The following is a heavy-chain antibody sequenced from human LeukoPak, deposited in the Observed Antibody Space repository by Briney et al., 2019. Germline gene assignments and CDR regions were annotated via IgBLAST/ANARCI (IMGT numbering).Heavy chain of an antibody. V-gene: IGHV1-69*13. Sequence: ASVKVSCKASGGSFSRYAISWVRQAPGQGLEWMGGIIPIFGTANYAQKFQGRVTITADESTRTAYMELRTLRSEDTAIYYCARGSGETGGIYYVYWGRGTPVTVSS. CDR1: GGSFSRYA. D-gene: IGHD2-8*02. J-gene: IGHJ4*02. CDR3: ARGSGETGGIYYVY. CDR2: IIPIFGTA.